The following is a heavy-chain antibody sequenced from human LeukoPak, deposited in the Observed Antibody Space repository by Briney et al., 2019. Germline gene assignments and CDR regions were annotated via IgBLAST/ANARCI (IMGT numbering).Heavy chain of an antibody. J-gene: IGHJ3*02. Sequence: SETLSLTCTVSGGSISSYYWSWIRQPPGKGLEWIGYIYYSGSTNYNPSLKSRVTISVDTSKNQFSLKLSSVTAADTAAYYCARESEREAFDIWGQGTMVTVSS. V-gene: IGHV4-59*01. CDR1: GGSISSYY. CDR2: IYYSGST. CDR3: ARESEREAFDI. D-gene: IGHD6-25*01.